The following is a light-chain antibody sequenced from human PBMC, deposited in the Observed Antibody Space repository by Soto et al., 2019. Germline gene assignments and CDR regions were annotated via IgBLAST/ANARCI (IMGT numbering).Light chain of an antibody. V-gene: IGLV2-14*01. CDR2: QVS. CDR3: TSYTSSTTWV. Sequence: QSALTQPASVSGSPGQAITIPCTGTSSDVGGYNYVSWYQQHPGKAPKLVISQVSNRPSGVSNRFSGSKSGNTASLTISGLQAEDEADYYCTSYTSSTTWVFGGGTKVTV. CDR1: SSDVGGYNY. J-gene: IGLJ3*02.